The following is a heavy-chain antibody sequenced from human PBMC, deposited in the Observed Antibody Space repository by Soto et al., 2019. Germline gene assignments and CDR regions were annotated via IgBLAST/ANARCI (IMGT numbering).Heavy chain of an antibody. CDR3: ARDSKPLGYCSSGSCYGSFDY. D-gene: IGHD2-15*01. Sequence: QVQLVQSGAEVKKPGSSVKVSCKASGGTFSSYAISWVRQAPGQGLEWMGGIIPIFGTANYAQKFQGRVTITADKSTSTAYMELSSLRSEDTAVYYCARDSKPLGYCSSGSCYGSFDYWGQGTLVTVSS. V-gene: IGHV1-69*06. CDR2: IIPIFGTA. J-gene: IGHJ4*02. CDR1: GGTFSSYA.